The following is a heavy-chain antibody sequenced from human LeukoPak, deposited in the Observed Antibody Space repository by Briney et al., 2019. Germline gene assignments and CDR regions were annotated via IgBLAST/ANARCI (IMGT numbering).Heavy chain of an antibody. CDR3: AVGSVGSDY. Sequence: GASXXXSXXASXYTXTGYYMHWVRQAPGQGLEWMGWINPNSGGTNYAQKFQGRVTMTRDTSISTAYMELSSLRSEDTAVYYCAVGSVGSDYWGQGTLVTVSS. J-gene: IGHJ4*02. CDR1: XYTXTGYY. CDR2: INPNSGGT. D-gene: IGHD1-26*01. V-gene: IGHV1-2*02.